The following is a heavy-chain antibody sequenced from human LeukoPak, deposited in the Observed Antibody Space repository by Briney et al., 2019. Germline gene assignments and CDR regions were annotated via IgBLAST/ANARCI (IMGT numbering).Heavy chain of an antibody. CDR2: IYYSGST. J-gene: IGHJ5*02. CDR3: ARDIPVGKYNWFDP. V-gene: IGHV4-31*03. CDR1: GSSISSGGYY. Sequence: PSETLSLTCTVSGSSISSGGYYWSWIRQRPGKGLEWIGYIYYSGSTYYNPSLKSRVTISVDTSKNQFSLKLSSVTAADTAVYYCARDIPVGKYNWFDPWGQGTLVTVSS.